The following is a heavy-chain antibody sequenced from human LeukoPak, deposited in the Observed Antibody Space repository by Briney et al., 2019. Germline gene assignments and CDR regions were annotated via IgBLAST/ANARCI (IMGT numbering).Heavy chain of an antibody. V-gene: IGHV4-59*01. J-gene: IGHJ4*02. CDR2: VYNSGNV. D-gene: IGHD3-22*01. Sequence: SETLSLTCTVSGSSISGYYWTWIRQPPGKGLKWIGYVYNSGNVNYNPSLRSRVTISLDTSKDQFSLKLSSVTAADTAIYYCARGDSHLHSSGYYYYWGQGTLVTVSS. CDR3: ARGDSHLHSSGYYYY. CDR1: GSSISGYY.